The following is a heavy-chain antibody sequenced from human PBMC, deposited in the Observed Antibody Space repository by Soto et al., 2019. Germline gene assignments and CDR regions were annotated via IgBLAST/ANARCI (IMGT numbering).Heavy chain of an antibody. CDR3: ARIAVAGTVYDY. V-gene: IGHV1-3*01. D-gene: IGHD6-19*01. J-gene: IGHJ4*02. CDR2: INAGNGNT. Sequence: GASVKVSCKASGYTFSSYAMHWVRQAPGQRLEWMGWINAGNGNTKYSQKFQGRVTIIRDTAASTAYMELSSLRSEDTAVYYCARIAVAGTVYDYWGQGTLVTVSS. CDR1: GYTFSSYA.